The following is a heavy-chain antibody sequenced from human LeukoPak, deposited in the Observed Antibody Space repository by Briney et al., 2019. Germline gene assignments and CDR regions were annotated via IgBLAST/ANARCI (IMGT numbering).Heavy chain of an antibody. V-gene: IGHV3-30-3*01. Sequence: GGSLRLSCAASGFTLSSYAMSWVRQAPGKGLEWVAVISYDGSNKYYADSVKGRFTISRDNSKNTLYLQMNSLRAEDTAVYYCARESVWFGEYPLFDYWGQGTLVTVSS. CDR3: ARESVWFGEYPLFDY. D-gene: IGHD3-10*01. CDR2: ISYDGSNK. CDR1: GFTLSSYA. J-gene: IGHJ4*02.